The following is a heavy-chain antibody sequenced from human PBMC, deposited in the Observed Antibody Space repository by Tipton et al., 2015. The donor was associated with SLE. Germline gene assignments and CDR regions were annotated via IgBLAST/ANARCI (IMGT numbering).Heavy chain of an antibody. CDR2: IRSKAYGGTT. V-gene: IGHV3-49*04. CDR1: GFTFGDYA. D-gene: IGHD3-3*01. J-gene: IGHJ4*02. CDR3: TREPHFGAAIKFDY. Sequence: SLRLSCTASGFTFGDYAMSWVRQAPGKGLEWVGFIRSKAYGGTTEYAASVKGRFTISRDDSKSIAYLQMNSLKTEDTTVYYCTREPHFGAAIKFDYWGQGTLVTVSS.